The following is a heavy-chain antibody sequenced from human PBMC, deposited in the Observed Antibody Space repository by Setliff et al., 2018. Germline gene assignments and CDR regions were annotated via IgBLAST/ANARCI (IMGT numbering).Heavy chain of an antibody. Sequence: PGGSLRLSCTASGLSYINDWVSWVRQAPGKGLEWVSYIRSSNSYTNYADSVKGRFTISRDNAKNSLYLQMNSLRAEDTAVYYCARENYYVSSGYYYGVDYWGQGTLVTVS. CDR2: IRSSNSYT. V-gene: IGHV3-11*05. J-gene: IGHJ4*02. D-gene: IGHD3-22*01. CDR1: GLSYINDW. CDR3: ARENYYVSSGYYYGVDY.